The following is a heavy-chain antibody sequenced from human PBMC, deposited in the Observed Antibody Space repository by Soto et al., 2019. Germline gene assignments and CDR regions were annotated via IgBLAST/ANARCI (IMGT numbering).Heavy chain of an antibody. CDR1: GGSISSSSYY. J-gene: IGHJ4*02. V-gene: IGHV4-39*01. CDR2: IYYSGST. Sequence: SETLSLTCTVSGGSISSSSYYWGWIRQPPGKGLEWIGSIYYSGSTYYNPSLKSRVTISVDTSKNQFFLKLSSVTAADTAVYYCAFTYYYDSSGYYPGSYYFDYWGKGTLVTVSS. D-gene: IGHD3-22*01. CDR3: AFTYYYDSSGYYPGSYYFDY.